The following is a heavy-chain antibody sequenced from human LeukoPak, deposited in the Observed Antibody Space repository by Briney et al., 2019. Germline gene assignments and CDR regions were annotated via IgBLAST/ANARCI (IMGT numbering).Heavy chain of an antibody. J-gene: IGHJ4*02. CDR1: GYSISSGYY. V-gene: IGHV4-38-2*01. CDR3: ASGVGK. CDR2: SYYSYSVPA. Sequence: PSETLSLTCAVSGYSISSGYYWVWIRPPPGKGLECICSSYYSYSVPAEYNPSLKSRVTISVDTAKNHFSLNLRSVTAAETAIYYCASGVGKWGQGILVTVSS.